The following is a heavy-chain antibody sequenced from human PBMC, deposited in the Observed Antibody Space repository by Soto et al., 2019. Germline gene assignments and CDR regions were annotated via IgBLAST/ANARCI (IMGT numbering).Heavy chain of an antibody. CDR1: GFTFSSYA. D-gene: IGHD3-10*01. CDR2: ISGSGGST. V-gene: IGHV3-23*01. J-gene: IGHJ6*02. Sequence: GGSLRLSCAASGFTFSSYAMSWVRQAPGKGLEWVSAISGSGGSTYYADSVKGRFTISRDNSKNTLYLQMNSLRAEDTAVYYCAKVRIRAPYYYYYGMDVWGQGTTVTVSS. CDR3: AKVRIRAPYYYYYGMDV.